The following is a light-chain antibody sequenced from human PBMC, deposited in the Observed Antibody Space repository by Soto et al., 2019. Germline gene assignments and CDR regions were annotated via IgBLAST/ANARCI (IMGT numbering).Light chain of an antibody. V-gene: IGLV2-8*01. Sequence: QSALTQPPSAAGSPGQSVTISCTGTSSDVGGYNYVSWYQQHPGKAPKLMIYEVSKRPSGVPDRFSGSKSGNTASLTVSGLQVEDEADDYCSSFAASNNLLFGGGTQLTVL. CDR3: SSFAASNNLL. CDR2: EVS. J-gene: IGLJ2*01. CDR1: SSDVGGYNY.